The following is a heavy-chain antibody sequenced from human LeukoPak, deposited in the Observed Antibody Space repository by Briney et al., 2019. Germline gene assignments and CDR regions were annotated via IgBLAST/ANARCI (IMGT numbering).Heavy chain of an antibody. CDR1: GFTFSNAW. CDR3: ATTYDISPTGY. V-gene: IGHV3-15*01. Sequence: GGSLRLSCAGSGFTFSNAWMSWVRQVPGKGLEWVGRIKSKPNGETTDYAASVEGRFTVSRDDSKNTAYLQMTSLETEDTAVYYCATTYDISPTGYWGQGTLVTVSS. J-gene: IGHJ4*02. CDR2: IKSKPNGETT. D-gene: IGHD3-22*01.